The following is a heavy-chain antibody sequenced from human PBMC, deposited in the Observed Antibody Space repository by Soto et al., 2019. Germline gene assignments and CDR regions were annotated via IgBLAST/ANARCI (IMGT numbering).Heavy chain of an antibody. V-gene: IGHV3-74*01. J-gene: IGHJ4*02. CDR1: GFTFSNYW. Sequence: EVQLVESGGGLVQPGGSLRLSCAASGFTFSNYWMDWVRQAPGKGLVWVSRIKRDGSSISYADSVKGGVTISRDNAKNTLYLQMNSLRAEDTAVYYCARDGGRGGDLDYWGQGTLVTVSS. D-gene: IGHD2-21*02. CDR3: ARDGGRGGDLDY. CDR2: IKRDGSSI.